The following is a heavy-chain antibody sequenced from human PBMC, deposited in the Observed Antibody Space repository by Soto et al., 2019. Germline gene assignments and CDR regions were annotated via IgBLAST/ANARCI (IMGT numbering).Heavy chain of an antibody. J-gene: IGHJ5*02. CDR3: ARAPRYYDILTDNWFDP. D-gene: IGHD3-9*01. Sequence: SVKVSCKASGGTFSSYAISWVRQAPGQGLEWMGGIIPIFGTANYAQKFQGRVTITADESTSTAYMELSSLRSEDTAVYYCARAPRYYDILTDNWFDPWGQGTLVTVSS. V-gene: IGHV1-69*13. CDR2: IIPIFGTA. CDR1: GGTFSSYA.